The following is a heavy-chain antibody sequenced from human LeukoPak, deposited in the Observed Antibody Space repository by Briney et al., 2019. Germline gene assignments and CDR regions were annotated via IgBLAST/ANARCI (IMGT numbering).Heavy chain of an antibody. Sequence: SVKVSCKASGGTFSSYTISWVRQAPGQGLEWMGRIIPILGIANYAQKFQGRVTITADKSTSTAYMELSSLRSEDTAVYYRASFIVVVPAAIIWGQGTLVTVSS. D-gene: IGHD2-2*02. J-gene: IGHJ4*02. CDR1: GGTFSSYT. CDR2: IIPILGIA. CDR3: ASFIVVVPAAII. V-gene: IGHV1-69*02.